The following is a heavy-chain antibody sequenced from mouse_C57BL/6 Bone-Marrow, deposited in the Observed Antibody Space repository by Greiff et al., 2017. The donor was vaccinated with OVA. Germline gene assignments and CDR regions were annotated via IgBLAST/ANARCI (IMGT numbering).Heavy chain of an antibody. CDR1: GFTFSSYA. CDR3: TKVLAAFDV. CDR2: ISGGGDYI. V-gene: IGHV5-9-1*02. J-gene: IGHJ1*03. D-gene: IGHD1-3*01. Sequence: DLKLVESGEGLVKPGGSLKLSCAASGFTFSSYAMSWVRQTPEKRLEWVAYISGGGDYIYYADTVKGRFTISRDNARNTLYLQMSSLKSEDTAMYYCTKVLAAFDVWGTGTTVTVSS.